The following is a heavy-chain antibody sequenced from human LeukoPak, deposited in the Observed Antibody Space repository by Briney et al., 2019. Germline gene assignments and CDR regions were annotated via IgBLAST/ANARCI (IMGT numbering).Heavy chain of an antibody. CDR1: GYTFTSYY. Sequence: ASVKVSCKASGYTFTSYYMHWVRQAPGQGLEWMGIINPSGGSTSYAQKFQGRVTMTRDTSTSTVYMELSSLRSEDTAVYYCARARARGGSSFLYYFDYWGQGTLVTVSS. CDR3: ARARARGGSSFLYYFDY. J-gene: IGHJ4*02. V-gene: IGHV1-46*01. D-gene: IGHD6-6*01. CDR2: INPSGGST.